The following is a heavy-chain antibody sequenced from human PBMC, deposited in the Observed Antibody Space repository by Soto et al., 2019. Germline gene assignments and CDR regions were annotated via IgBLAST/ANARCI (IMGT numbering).Heavy chain of an antibody. Sequence: GGSLRLSCAVSGFTLNNFYLSWVRQPPGKGLEWVARIKQDGSEKYSVDSVKGRFTMSRDNAKNALYLQMNSLTAEDTAVYYCAGGLVRNYFYYGMDVWGQGTMVTVSS. V-gene: IGHV3-7*03. J-gene: IGHJ6*02. CDR2: IKQDGSEK. CDR3: AGGLVRNYFYYGMDV. CDR1: GFTLNNFY. D-gene: IGHD3-10*01.